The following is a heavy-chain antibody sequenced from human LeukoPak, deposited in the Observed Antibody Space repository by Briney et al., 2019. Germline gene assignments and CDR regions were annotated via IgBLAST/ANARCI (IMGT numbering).Heavy chain of an antibody. Sequence: ASVKVSCKASGYSFSDYYMNWGRQAPGQGLEWMGWIEPNSGGTRSAQEFQGRVTMTRDTSISTAYMELSSLRYDDTAVYYCATNILVRDIINWFDPWGQGTLVTVSS. CDR3: ATNILVRDIINWFDP. J-gene: IGHJ5*02. CDR1: GYSFSDYY. D-gene: IGHD3-10*01. CDR2: IEPNSGGT. V-gene: IGHV1-2*02.